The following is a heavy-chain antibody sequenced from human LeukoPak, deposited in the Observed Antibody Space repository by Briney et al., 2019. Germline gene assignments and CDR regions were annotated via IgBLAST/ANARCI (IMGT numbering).Heavy chain of an antibody. V-gene: IGHV1-69*04. J-gene: IGHJ5*02. CDR3: APDVRPGGRIRFGDQASNTWSDP. D-gene: IGHD3-10*02. Sequence: ASVKVSCKASGGTFSNYAFNWVRQAPGQGLEWMGRIIPILGVTNYAQKFQGRVTITADKSTSTAYTEPNRLRPEDPAVSYCAPDVRPGGRIRFGDQASNTWSDPWGQGTPVTVSS. CDR1: GGTFSNYA. CDR2: IIPILGVT.